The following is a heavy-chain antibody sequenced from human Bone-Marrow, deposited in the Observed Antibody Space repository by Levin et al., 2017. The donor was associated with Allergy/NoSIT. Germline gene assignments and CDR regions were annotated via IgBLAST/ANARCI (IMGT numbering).Heavy chain of an antibody. V-gene: IGHV3-23*01. D-gene: IGHD3-10*01. CDR2: IGGGGGDI. Sequence: QSGGSLRLSCAASGFTFSTSAMAWVRQAPDKGLEWVSVIGGGGGDIQYADSVKGRFSISRDNSRNALYLQLDTLRVEDTAVYYCAKYLGSAVATRRSFDYWGQGILVTVSS. CDR1: GFTFSTSA. CDR3: AKYLGSAVATRRSFDY. J-gene: IGHJ4*02.